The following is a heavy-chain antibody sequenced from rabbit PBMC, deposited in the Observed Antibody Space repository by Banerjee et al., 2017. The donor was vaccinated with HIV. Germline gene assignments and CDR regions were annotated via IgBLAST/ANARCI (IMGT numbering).Heavy chain of an antibody. D-gene: IGHD8-1*01. CDR3: ARDGAGGSYFAL. V-gene: IGHV1S40*01. Sequence: IYAGSSGFVGATYYASWAAGRFTISKTSSTAVALQMTSLTAADTATYFCARDGAGGSYFALWGPGTLVTVS. J-gene: IGHJ6*01. CDR2: IYAGSSGFVGAT.